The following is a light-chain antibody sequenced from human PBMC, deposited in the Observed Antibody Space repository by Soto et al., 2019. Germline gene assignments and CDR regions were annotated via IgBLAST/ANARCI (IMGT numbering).Light chain of an antibody. CDR1: SSDVGGYNI. V-gene: IGLV2-14*01. Sequence: QSALTQPASVSGSPGQSITLSCTGTSSDVGGYNIVSWYQQHPGKAPKLMIYDVSYRPSGVSNRFSGSKSGNTASLTISGLQAEDEGDYYCTSFTSSDTHVFGPGTKLTV. J-gene: IGLJ1*01. CDR2: DVS. CDR3: TSFTSSDTHV.